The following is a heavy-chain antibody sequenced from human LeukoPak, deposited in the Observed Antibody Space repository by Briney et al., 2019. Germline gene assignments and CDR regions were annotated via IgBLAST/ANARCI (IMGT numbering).Heavy chain of an antibody. V-gene: IGHV3-15*01. Sequence: GGSLRLSCAASGFTFSNAWMSWVRQAPGKGLEWVGRIKSKTDGGTTDYAAPVKGRFTISRDDSKNTLYLQMNGLKTEDTAVYYCTTARITMVRGGKRDYWGQGTLVTVSS. CDR1: GFTFSNAW. J-gene: IGHJ4*02. D-gene: IGHD3-10*01. CDR2: IKSKTDGGTT. CDR3: TTARITMVRGGKRDY.